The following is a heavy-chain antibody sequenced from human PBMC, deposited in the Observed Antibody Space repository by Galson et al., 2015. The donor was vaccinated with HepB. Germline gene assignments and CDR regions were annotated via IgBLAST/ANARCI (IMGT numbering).Heavy chain of an antibody. CDR2: INHSGST. V-gene: IGHV4-34*01. Sequence: SLTCAVYGGSFSGYYWSWIRQPPGKGLEWIGEINHSGSTNYNPSLKSRVTISVDTSKNQFSLKLSSVTAADTAVYYCARGLSYDYVWGSYRRHWFDPWGQGTLVTVSS. CDR3: ARGLSYDYVWGSYRRHWFDP. J-gene: IGHJ5*02. CDR1: GGSFSGYY. D-gene: IGHD3-16*01.